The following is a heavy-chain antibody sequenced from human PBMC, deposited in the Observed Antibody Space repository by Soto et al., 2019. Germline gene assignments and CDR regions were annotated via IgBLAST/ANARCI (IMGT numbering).Heavy chain of an antibody. Sequence: PSETLSLTCTVSGGSISSYYWSWIRQPPGKGLEWIGYVYSSGSTNYNPSLKSRVTMSVDTSKNQFSLKLSSVTAADTAVYYCARDRGRGDFDYWGQGTLVTVSS. CDR2: VYSSGST. CDR3: ARDRGRGDFDY. CDR1: GGSISSYY. D-gene: IGHD1-26*01. V-gene: IGHV4-59*01. J-gene: IGHJ4*02.